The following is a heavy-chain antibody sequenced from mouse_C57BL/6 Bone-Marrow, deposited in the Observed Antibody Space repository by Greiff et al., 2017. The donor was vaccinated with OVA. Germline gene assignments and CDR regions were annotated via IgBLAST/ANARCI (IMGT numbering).Heavy chain of an antibody. CDR3: AQRGFAY. CDR2: IDPSDSYT. J-gene: IGHJ3*01. CDR1: GYTFTSYW. Sequence: QPGAELVRPGTSVKLSCKASGYTFTSYWMHWVKQRPGQGLEWIGVIDPSDSYTNYNQKFKGKATLTVDTSSSTAYMQLSSLTSEDSAVYYCAQRGFAYWGQGTLVTVSA. V-gene: IGHV1-59*01.